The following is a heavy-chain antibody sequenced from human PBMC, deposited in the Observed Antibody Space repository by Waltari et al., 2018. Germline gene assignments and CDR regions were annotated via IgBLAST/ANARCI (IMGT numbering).Heavy chain of an antibody. D-gene: IGHD6-19*01. CDR1: GFSFSNYG. CDR2: ISDDVSNK. V-gene: IGHV3-30*18. J-gene: IGHJ6*03. Sequence: QVQLVESGGGVVQPGRSLRLSCAASGFSFSNYGMHWVRQAPGKGVEWVAVISDDVSNKFYADSVKGRFTISRDNSKNTLYLQMNSLRAEDTAVYYCAKDRAVGGYYMDVWGKGTTVTVSS. CDR3: AKDRAVGGYYMDV.